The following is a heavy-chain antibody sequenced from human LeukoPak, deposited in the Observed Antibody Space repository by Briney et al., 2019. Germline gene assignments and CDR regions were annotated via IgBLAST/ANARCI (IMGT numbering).Heavy chain of an antibody. V-gene: IGHV3-7*01. CDR3: ARDPGGWATGDPIDY. CDR1: GFTFSNYW. D-gene: IGHD7-27*01. J-gene: IGHJ4*02. CDR2: IKLDGSEK. Sequence: GGSLRLSCAASGFTFSNYWLSWVRQAPGKGLEWVANIKLDGSEKYYVDSVKGRFTISRDNAKNSLYLQMNSLRAEDTAVYYCARDPGGWATGDPIDYWGQGTLVTVSS.